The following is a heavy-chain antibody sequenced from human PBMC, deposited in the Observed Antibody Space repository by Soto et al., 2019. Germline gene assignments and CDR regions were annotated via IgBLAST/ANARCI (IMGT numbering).Heavy chain of an antibody. CDR2: IRSKAYGGTT. D-gene: IGHD6-6*01. CDR3: TRDRIAALDY. J-gene: IGHJ4*02. Sequence: PGGSLRLSCTASGFTFGDYAMSWVRQAPGKGLEWVGFIRSKAYGGTTEYAASVKGRFTISRDDSKSIAYLQMNSLKTEDTAVYYCTRDRIAALDYWGQGTLVTVSS. CDR1: GFTFGDYA. V-gene: IGHV3-49*04.